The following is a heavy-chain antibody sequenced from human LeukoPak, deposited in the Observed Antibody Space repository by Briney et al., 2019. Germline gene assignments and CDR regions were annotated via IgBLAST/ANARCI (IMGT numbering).Heavy chain of an antibody. CDR1: GGSISSSNW. D-gene: IGHD2-2*02. CDR3: ARGGQLLYDWFDP. Sequence: SETLSLTCAVSGGSISSSNWWSWVRQPPGKGLEWVGEIYHSGSTNYNPSLKSRVTISVDKSKNQFSLKLSSVTAADTAVYYCARGGQLLYDWFDPWGQGTLVTVSS. V-gene: IGHV4-4*02. CDR2: IYHSGST. J-gene: IGHJ5*02.